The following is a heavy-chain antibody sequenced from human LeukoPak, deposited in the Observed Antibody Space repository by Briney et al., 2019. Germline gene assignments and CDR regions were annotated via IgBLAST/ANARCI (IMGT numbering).Heavy chain of an antibody. CDR2: ISCSVGST. Sequence: GGPLRLSCAASGFTFSSYAMSCVRQAPGKGREWVSAISCSVGSTYYEDSVKGRFTISRDNSKHTLYLQMNSLRAEDTAVYYCAKDPGPDGYNLGWFDPWGQGTLVTVSS. CDR1: GFTFSSYA. J-gene: IGHJ5*02. CDR3: AKDPGPDGYNLGWFDP. D-gene: IGHD5-24*01. V-gene: IGHV3-23*01.